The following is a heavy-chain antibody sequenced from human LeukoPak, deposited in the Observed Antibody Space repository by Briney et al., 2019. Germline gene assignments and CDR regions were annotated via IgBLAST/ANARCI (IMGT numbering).Heavy chain of an antibody. D-gene: IGHD6-19*01. Sequence: PSQTLSLTCTVSGGSISSGDYYWSWIRQPPGKGLEWIGYIYYSGSTNYNPSLKSRVTISVDTSKNQFSLKLSSVTAADTAVYYCARDHSSGPDAFDIWGQGTMVTVSS. CDR3: ARDHSSGPDAFDI. CDR2: IYYSGST. V-gene: IGHV4-61*08. CDR1: GGSISSGDYY. J-gene: IGHJ3*02.